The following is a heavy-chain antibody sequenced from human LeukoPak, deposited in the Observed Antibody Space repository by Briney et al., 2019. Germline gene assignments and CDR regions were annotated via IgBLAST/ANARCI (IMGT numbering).Heavy chain of an antibody. CDR3: ARVYDSSGYYF. J-gene: IGHJ4*02. V-gene: IGHV4-38-2*02. CDR1: GYSISSGYY. Sequence: SETLSPTCTVSGYSISSGYYWGWIRQPPGKGLEWIGSIYHSGSTYYNPSLKSRVTISVDTSKNQFSLKLSSVTAADTAVYYCARVYDSSGYYFWGQGTLVTVSS. D-gene: IGHD3-22*01. CDR2: IYHSGST.